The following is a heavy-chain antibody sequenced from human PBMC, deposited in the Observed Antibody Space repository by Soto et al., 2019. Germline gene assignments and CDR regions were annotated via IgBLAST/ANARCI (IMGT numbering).Heavy chain of an antibody. Sequence: ASVKVSCKASGYTFTSYGISWVRQAPGQGLEWMGWISAYNGNTNYAQKLQGRVTMTTDTSTSTAYMELSSLRSDDTAVYYCATVIAVAGLDYWGQGTLVTVSS. D-gene: IGHD6-19*01. V-gene: IGHV1-18*01. CDR1: GYTFTSYG. CDR3: ATVIAVAGLDY. J-gene: IGHJ4*02. CDR2: ISAYNGNT.